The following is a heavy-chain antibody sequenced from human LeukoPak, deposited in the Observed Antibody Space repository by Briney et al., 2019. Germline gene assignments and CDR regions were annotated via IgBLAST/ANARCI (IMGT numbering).Heavy chain of an antibody. J-gene: IGHJ3*02. CDR3: AKREGFMGTVTHDAFDI. CDR2: ISYDGSHQ. V-gene: IGHV3-30*18. Sequence: PGTSLILSCAASGFTFSSYGMHWVRQAPGKGLEWVAVISYDGSHQYYADSVKGRFTISRDKSENTLYLQMNSLRAEDTAVYYCAKREGFMGTVTHDAFDIWGQGTVVIVS. CDR1: GFTFSSYG. D-gene: IGHD5-24*01.